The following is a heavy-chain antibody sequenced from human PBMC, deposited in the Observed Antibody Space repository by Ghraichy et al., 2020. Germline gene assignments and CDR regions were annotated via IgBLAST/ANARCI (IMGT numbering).Heavy chain of an antibody. CDR2: ISSNGGNT. D-gene: IGHD6-13*01. V-gene: IGHV3-64D*09. Sequence: GGSLRLSCSASGFTFSSYAMHWVRQAPGKGLEYVSAISSNGGNTYYADSVKGRFTISRDNSKNTLYLQMSSLRAEDTAVYYCVKMGEQQQFYYYYYMDVWGKGTTVTVSS. CDR3: VKMGEQQQFYYYYYMDV. CDR1: GFTFSSYA. J-gene: IGHJ6*03.